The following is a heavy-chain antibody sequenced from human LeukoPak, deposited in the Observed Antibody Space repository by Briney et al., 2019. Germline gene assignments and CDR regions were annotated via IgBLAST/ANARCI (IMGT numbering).Heavy chain of an antibody. CDR1: GFSISNDYY. CDR2: IYYSGST. D-gene: IGHD5/OR15-5a*01. V-gene: IGHV4-59*01. CDR3: ARSLKLGGVYGLDY. J-gene: IGHJ4*02. Sequence: KASETLSLTCTVSGFSISNDYYWTWLRQPPGKGLEWIGYIYYSGSTNYNPSPKSRVTISVDTSKNQFSLKLSSVTAADTAVYYCARSLKLGGVYGLDYWGQGTLVTVSS.